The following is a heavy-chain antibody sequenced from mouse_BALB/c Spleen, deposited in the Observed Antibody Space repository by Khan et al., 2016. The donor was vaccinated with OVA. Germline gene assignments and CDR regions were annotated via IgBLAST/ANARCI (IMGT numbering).Heavy chain of an antibody. D-gene: IGHD3-2*02. V-gene: IGHV1-76*01. CDR1: GYIFTSYW. CDR3: AREEALYYFDY. CDR2: IYPGTDNT. J-gene: IGHJ2*01. Sequence: QVQLKESGAELVRPGASVKLSCKTSGYIFTSYWIHWVKQRSGQCLEWIAWIYPGTDNTYYNEKLKDKATLTADKSSSTAYMQLSSLKSEDSAVYFCAREEALYYFDYWGQGTTLTVSS.